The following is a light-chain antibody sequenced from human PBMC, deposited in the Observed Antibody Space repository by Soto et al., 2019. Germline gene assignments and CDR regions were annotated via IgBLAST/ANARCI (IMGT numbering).Light chain of an antibody. Sequence: EIVLTQSPVILSLSPGDRATLSCRASQSVSSFIAWYQQKPGQAPRLLIYDAFNRASGIPARFSGSGSGTDFTLTISSLEPEDFSVYYCQQRSSWPSFGPGTKVD. V-gene: IGKV3-11*01. CDR2: DAF. J-gene: IGKJ3*01. CDR1: QSVSSF. CDR3: QQRSSWPS.